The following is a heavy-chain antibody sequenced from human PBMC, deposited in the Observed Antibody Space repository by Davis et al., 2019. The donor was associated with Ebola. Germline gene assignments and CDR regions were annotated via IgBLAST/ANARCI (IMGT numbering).Heavy chain of an antibody. J-gene: IGHJ2*01. CDR3: ARGKAVAGRPYGWYFDL. Sequence: ASVKVSCKASGYTFTSYDINWVRQATGQGLEWMGWMNPNSGNTGYAQKFQGRVTMTRNTSISTAYMELSSLRSEDTAIYYCARGKAVAGRPYGWYFDLWGRGTLVTVSS. CDR2: MNPNSGNT. V-gene: IGHV1-8*01. D-gene: IGHD6-19*01. CDR1: GYTFTSYD.